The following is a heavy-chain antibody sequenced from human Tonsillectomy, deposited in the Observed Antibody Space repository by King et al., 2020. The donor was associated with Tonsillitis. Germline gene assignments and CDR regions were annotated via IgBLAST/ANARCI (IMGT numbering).Heavy chain of an antibody. CDR2: ISSSSSYI. D-gene: IGHD3-22*01. J-gene: IGHJ3*02. CDR1: GFTFSSFT. V-gene: IGHV3-21*01. CDR3: ARGITYYFDSSGYDAFDI. Sequence: QLVQSGGGLVKPGGSLRLSCAASGFTFSSFTMNWVRQAPGKGLEWVSSISSSSSYIYYADSVKGRFTISRDNAKNSLYLQMNSLRAEDTAVFYCARGITYYFDSSGYDAFDIWSQGTMVTVSS.